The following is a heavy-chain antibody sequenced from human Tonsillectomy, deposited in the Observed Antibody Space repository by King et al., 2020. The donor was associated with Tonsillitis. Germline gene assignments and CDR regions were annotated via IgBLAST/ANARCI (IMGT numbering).Heavy chain of an antibody. CDR1: GFTFSSYW. Sequence: VQLVESGGGLVQPGGSLRLSCAASGFTFSSYWMSWVRQAPGKGLEWVANIKQDGSEKSYVDSVKGRFTISRENAKNSLYLQMNSLRAEETAVYYCARPEDGGYAFGDWGQGTLVTVSS. CDR2: IKQDGSEK. J-gene: IGHJ4*02. CDR3: ARPEDGGYAFGD. D-gene: IGHD5-12*01. V-gene: IGHV3-7*03.